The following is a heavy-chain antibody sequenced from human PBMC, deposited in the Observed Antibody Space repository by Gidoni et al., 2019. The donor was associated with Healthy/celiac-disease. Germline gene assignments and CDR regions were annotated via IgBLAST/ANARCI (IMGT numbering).Heavy chain of an antibody. CDR1: GGSVSSGRYY. Sequence: QVQLQESGPGLVKPSETLSLTCTVSGGSVSSGRYYWSWIRQPPEKGLEWIGYIYYSGSTNYNPSLKSRVTRSVDTSKNQFSLKLSSVTAADTAVYYCARDYGPIVVVHGPGWFDPWGQGTLVTVSS. CDR2: IYYSGST. J-gene: IGHJ5*02. CDR3: ARDYGPIVVVHGPGWFDP. D-gene: IGHD3-22*01. V-gene: IGHV4-61*01.